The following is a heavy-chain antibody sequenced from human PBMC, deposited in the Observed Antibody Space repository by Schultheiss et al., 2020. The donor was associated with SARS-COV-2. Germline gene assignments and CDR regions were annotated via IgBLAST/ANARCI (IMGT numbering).Heavy chain of an antibody. CDR2: INHSGST. CDR3: ARGRLGATGWYMDV. D-gene: IGHD1-26*01. J-gene: IGHJ6*03. V-gene: IGHV4-34*01. CDR1: GGSISSGGYY. Sequence: SETLSLTCAVSGGSISSGGYYWSWIRQPPGKGLEWIGEINHSGSTNYNPSLKSRVTISVDTSKNQFSLKLSSVTAADTAVYYCARGRLGATGWYMDVWGKGTTVTVSS.